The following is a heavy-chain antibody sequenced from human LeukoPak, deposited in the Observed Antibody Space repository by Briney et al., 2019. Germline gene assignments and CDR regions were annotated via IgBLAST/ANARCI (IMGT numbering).Heavy chain of an antibody. V-gene: IGHV3-23*01. CDR3: AKGRGYCTGGSCYSDY. J-gene: IGHJ4*02. D-gene: IGHD2-15*01. CDR1: GFTFTTYA. CDR2: ISGSGDTT. Sequence: GGSLRLSCAASGFTFTTYAMNWVRQAPGKGLEWVSTISGSGDTTYYADSVKGRFAISRDNSKNTLYLQMNSLRAEDTAIYYCAKGRGYCTGGSCYSDYWGQGTLVTVSS.